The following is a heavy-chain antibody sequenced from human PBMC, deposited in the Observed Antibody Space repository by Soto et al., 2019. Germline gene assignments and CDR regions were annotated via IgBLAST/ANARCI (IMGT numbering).Heavy chain of an antibody. J-gene: IGHJ4*02. CDR1: GYTFTSYY. CDR2: INPSGGST. Sequence: QVQLVQSGAEVKKPGASVKVSCKASGYTFTSYYIHWVRQAPGGGLEWLGIINPSGGSTTYRQKLQCRVTMTMDTSTGTVYMELSSLTTEDTAVYYWFRGHYYDSSGQGGYWGQGTPVTVSS. V-gene: IGHV1-46*01. CDR3: FRGHYYDSSGQGGY. D-gene: IGHD3-22*01.